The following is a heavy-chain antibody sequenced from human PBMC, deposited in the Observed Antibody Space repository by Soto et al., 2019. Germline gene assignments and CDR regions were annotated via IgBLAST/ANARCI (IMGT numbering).Heavy chain of an antibody. CDR3: ARGRVTMIRGAPQYYFDY. Sequence: PSETLSLTCTVSGGSISSSSYYWGWIRQPPGKGLEWIGSIYYSGSTYYNPSLMSRVTISVDTSKNQFSLNVTSVTAADTAMYYCARGRVTMIRGAPQYYFDYWGQGILVTVSS. V-gene: IGHV4-39*07. CDR1: GGSISSSSYY. CDR2: IYYSGST. J-gene: IGHJ4*02. D-gene: IGHD3-10*01.